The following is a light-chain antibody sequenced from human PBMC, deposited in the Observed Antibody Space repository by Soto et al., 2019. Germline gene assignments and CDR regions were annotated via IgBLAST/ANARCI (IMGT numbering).Light chain of an antibody. Sequence: EIVMTHSPATLSVSPGERATLSCRASQSVSSNLAWYQQKPGQAPRLLIYGASTRATGLPARFSGSRSGTEFTLTISSLQSEDFAVYYCQLYNNWPPLTFGGGTKVEI. V-gene: IGKV3-15*01. CDR3: QLYNNWPPLT. J-gene: IGKJ4*01. CDR2: GAS. CDR1: QSVSSN.